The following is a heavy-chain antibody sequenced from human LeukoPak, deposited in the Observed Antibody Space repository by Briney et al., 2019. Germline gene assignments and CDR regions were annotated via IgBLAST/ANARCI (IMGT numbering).Heavy chain of an antibody. Sequence: GGSLRLSCAASGFTFSSYAMHWVRQAPGKGLEWVAVIGYDGKYKHYADSVKGRFSISRDRSKTTVDLEMSSLRTDDTAVYYCARGSGWFFDTWGQGTLVTVSS. J-gene: IGHJ4*02. CDR1: GFTFSSYA. CDR2: IGYDGKYK. CDR3: ARGSGWFFDT. D-gene: IGHD6-19*01. V-gene: IGHV3-30*04.